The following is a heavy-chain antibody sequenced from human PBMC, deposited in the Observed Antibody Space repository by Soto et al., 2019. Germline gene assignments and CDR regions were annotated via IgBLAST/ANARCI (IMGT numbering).Heavy chain of an antibody. J-gene: IGHJ4*02. D-gene: IGHD2-2*01. CDR3: ARDIGDFRGIVVVPAAIPFDY. V-gene: IGHV1-18*04. CDR2: ISVYNGHT. Sequence: ASVKVSCKASGYTFTSYGLSWVRQAPGQGLEWMGWISVYNGHTNYAQKLQGRVTMTTDTSTSTAYMELRSLRSDDTAVYYCARDIGDFRGIVVVPAAIPFDYWGQGTLVTV. CDR1: GYTFTSYG.